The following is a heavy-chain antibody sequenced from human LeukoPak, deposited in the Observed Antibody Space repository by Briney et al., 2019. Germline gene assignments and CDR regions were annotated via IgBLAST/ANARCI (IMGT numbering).Heavy chain of an antibody. Sequence: ASVKVSCKASGYTFTSYGISWVRQAPGQGLEWMGWISAYNGNTNYAQKLQGRVTMTTDTSTSTAYMELRSLRSDDTAVYYCARGSDILTGYYPFDYWGQGTLVTVSS. D-gene: IGHD3-9*01. J-gene: IGHJ4*02. CDR1: GYTFTSYG. CDR2: ISAYNGNT. V-gene: IGHV1-18*01. CDR3: ARGSDILTGYYPFDY.